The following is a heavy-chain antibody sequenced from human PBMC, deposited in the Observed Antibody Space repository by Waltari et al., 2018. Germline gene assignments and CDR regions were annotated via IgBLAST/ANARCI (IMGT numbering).Heavy chain of an antibody. V-gene: IGHV1-8*01. J-gene: IGHJ4*02. CDR2: MNPNSGNT. CDR1: GYTFTSYD. Sequence: QVQLVQSGAEVKKPGSSVKVSCKASGYTFTSYDINWVRQATGQGLEWMGWMNPNSGNTGYAQKFQGRVTMTRNTSISTAYMELSSLRSEDTAVYYCARGRGCSSTSCYLFDYWGQGTLVTVSS. CDR3: ARGRGCSSTSCYLFDY. D-gene: IGHD2-2*01.